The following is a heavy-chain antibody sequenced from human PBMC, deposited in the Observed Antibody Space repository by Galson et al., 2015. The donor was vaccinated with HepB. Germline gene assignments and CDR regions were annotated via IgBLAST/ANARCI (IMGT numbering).Heavy chain of an antibody. D-gene: IGHD2/OR15-2a*01. CDR3: ASASFIEYRKTRSEDAFDI. CDR2: IIPIFGTT. Sequence: SVKVSCTASGGSFSSYTISWVRQAPGQGLEWMGGIIPIFGTTNYAQKFQGRVTITADKSTSTAYMELSGLRSEDTAVYNCASASFIEYRKTRSEDAFDIWGQGTMVTVSS. V-gene: IGHV1-69*06. J-gene: IGHJ3*02. CDR1: GGSFSSYT.